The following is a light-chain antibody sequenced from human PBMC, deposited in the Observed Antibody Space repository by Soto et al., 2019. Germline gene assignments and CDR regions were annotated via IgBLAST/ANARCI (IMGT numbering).Light chain of an antibody. CDR2: TNN. V-gene: IGLV1-44*01. J-gene: IGLJ2*01. CDR3: AAWDDSAFGVV. CDR1: SSNIGSHI. Sequence: QLVLTQPPSASGAPGQRVTISCSGSSSNIGSHIVNWYQQVPGTAPKLLIYTNNQRPSGVPDRFSGSKSGTSASLAISGLQSEDEADYYCAAWDDSAFGVVFGGGTKLTVL.